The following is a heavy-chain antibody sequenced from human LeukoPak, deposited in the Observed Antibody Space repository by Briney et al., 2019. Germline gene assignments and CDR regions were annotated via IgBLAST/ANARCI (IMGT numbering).Heavy chain of an antibody. CDR3: ARDRGYTFDY. CDR1: GFAFNTYW. J-gene: IGHJ4*02. CDR2: IKSDGSDT. Sequence: GRSLRLSCAASGFAFNTYWMHWIRQAPGKGLVWVSRIKSDGSDTTYTDSVKGRFTISRDNAKSTLYLQMNSLSAEDTAMYFCARDRGYTFDYWGQGTLVTVSS. D-gene: IGHD3-22*01. V-gene: IGHV3-74*01.